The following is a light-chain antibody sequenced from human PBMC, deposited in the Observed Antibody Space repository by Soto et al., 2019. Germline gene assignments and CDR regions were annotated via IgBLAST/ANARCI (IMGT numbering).Light chain of an antibody. CDR3: QQRSNWPIT. CDR2: DAS. CDR1: QSVSSY. J-gene: IGKJ5*01. V-gene: IGKV3-11*01. Sequence: EIVLTQCPATLSLSPGERATLSCRASQSVSSYLAWYQQKPGQAPRLLIYDASNRATGFPARFSGSGSGTDFTLTISSLEPEDFAVYYCQQRSNWPITFGQGTRLEIK.